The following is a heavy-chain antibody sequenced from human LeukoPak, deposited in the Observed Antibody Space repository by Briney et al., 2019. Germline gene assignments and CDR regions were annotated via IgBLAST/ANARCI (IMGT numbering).Heavy chain of an antibody. V-gene: IGHV2-26*01. J-gene: IGHJ3*02. CDR1: GFSLSNARMG. Sequence: SGPTLVNPTETLTLTCNVSGFSLSNARMGVSWIRQPPGKALEWLAHIFSNDEKSYSTSLKSRLTISKDTSKSQVVLTMTNMDPVDTATYYCARIKDRSGPQHSYAFDIWGQGTMVTVSS. CDR2: IFSNDEK. D-gene: IGHD6-19*01. CDR3: ARIKDRSGPQHSYAFDI.